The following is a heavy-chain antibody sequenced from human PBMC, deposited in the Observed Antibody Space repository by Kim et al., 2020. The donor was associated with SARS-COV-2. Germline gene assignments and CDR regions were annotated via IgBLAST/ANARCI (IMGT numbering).Heavy chain of an antibody. V-gene: IGHV3-23*01. CDR1: GFTFSSYA. J-gene: IGHJ4*02. Sequence: WGSLRLSCAASGFTFSSYAMSWVRQAPGKGLEVVSAISGSGGSTYYADSVKGRFTISRDNSKNKLYLQMNSRRAEDTAVYYCAKVADDSSGYYYLTSPGGGHAHFDYWGKGTLVTVSS. CDR3: AKVADDSSGYYYLTSPGGGHAHFDY. D-gene: IGHD3-22*01. CDR2: ISGSGGST.